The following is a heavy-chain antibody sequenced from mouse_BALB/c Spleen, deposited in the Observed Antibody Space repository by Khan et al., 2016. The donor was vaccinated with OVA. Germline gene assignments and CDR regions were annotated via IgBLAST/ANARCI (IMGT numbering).Heavy chain of an antibody. CDR3: ATNYYGNSYWYFDV. V-gene: IGHV3-8*02. CDR1: GDSITSGY. D-gene: IGHD1-1*01. J-gene: IGHJ1*01. Sequence: AQLKESGPRLVNPSQTLSLTCSVSGDSITSGYWNWIRKFPGNKLEYMGYINYSGSTYYNPSLKSRISITRDTSKNQFYLQLISVTTEDTATYFCATNYYGNSYWYFDVWGAGTTVTVSS. CDR2: INYSGST.